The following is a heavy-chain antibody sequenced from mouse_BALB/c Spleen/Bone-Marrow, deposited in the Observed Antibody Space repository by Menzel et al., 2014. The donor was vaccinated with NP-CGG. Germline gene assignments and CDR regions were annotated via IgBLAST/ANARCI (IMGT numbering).Heavy chain of an antibody. V-gene: IGHV2-9*02. CDR2: IGIGGST. CDR1: GFSLTDYG. CDR3: ARASYYYGSGYDY. J-gene: IGHJ2*01. D-gene: IGHD1-1*01. Sequence: VQLQQSGPGLVAPSQSLSITCTVSGFSLTDYGVHWVRQPPGKGLEWLGIIGIGGSTNYNSALMSRLSIDKDNSKSQVFLKMNGLQTDDTAMYYCARASYYYGSGYDYWGQGTTLTVSS.